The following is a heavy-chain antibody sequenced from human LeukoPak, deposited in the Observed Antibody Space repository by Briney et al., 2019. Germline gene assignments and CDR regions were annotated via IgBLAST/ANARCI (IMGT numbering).Heavy chain of an antibody. CDR3: ARERVARGSLSY. V-gene: IGHV1-18*01. CDR1: GYSFTSFD. J-gene: IGHJ4*02. CDR2: MNPNSGNT. Sequence: ASVKVSCKASGYSFTSFDINWVRQATGQGLEWMGWMNPNSGNTNYAQKLQGRVTMTTDTSTSTAYMELRSLRSDDTAVYYCARERVARGSLSYWGQGTLVTVSS. D-gene: IGHD1-26*01.